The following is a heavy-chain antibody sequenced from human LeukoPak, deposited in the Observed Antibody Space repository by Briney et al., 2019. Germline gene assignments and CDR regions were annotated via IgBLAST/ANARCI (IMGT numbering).Heavy chain of an antibody. V-gene: IGHV3-21*01. CDR3: ARGYRSSTSCGDYYYYGMDV. Sequence: GGSLRLSCAASGFTFSSYSMNWVRQAPGKGLEWVSSISSSSSYIYYADSVKGRFTISRDNAKNSLYLQMNSLRAEDTAVYYCARGYRSSTSCGDYYYYGMDVWGQGTTVTVSS. CDR1: GFTFSSYS. D-gene: IGHD2-2*01. J-gene: IGHJ6*02. CDR2: ISSSSSYI.